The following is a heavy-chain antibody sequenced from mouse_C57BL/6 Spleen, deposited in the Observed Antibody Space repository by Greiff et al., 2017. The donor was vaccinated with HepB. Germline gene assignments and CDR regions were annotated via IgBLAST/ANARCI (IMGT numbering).Heavy chain of an antibody. CDR3: AREGYDYEAY. D-gene: IGHD2-4*01. V-gene: IGHV1-64*01. Sequence: QVQLKQPGAELVKPGASVKLSCKASGYTFTSYWMHWVKQRPGKGLEWIGMIHPNSGSTNYNEKFKSKATLTVDKSSSTAYMQLSSLTSEDSAVYYCAREGYDYEAYWGQGTLVTVSA. J-gene: IGHJ3*01. CDR1: GYTFTSYW. CDR2: IHPNSGST.